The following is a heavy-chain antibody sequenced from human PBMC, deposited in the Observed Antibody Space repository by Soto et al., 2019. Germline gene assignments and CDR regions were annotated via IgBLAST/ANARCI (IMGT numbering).Heavy chain of an antibody. J-gene: IGHJ6*02. Sequence: QVQLVQSGAEVKKPGASVKVSCKASGYTFTSYYMHWVRQAPGQGLEWMGIINPSGGSTSYAQKFQGRVTMTRDTSTSTVYMELSSLRSEDTAVYYCARVGGKYDILTGYYKGDYYYGMDVWGQGTTVTVSS. CDR3: ARVGGKYDILTGYYKGDYYYGMDV. V-gene: IGHV1-46*01. D-gene: IGHD3-9*01. CDR2: INPSGGST. CDR1: GYTFTSYY.